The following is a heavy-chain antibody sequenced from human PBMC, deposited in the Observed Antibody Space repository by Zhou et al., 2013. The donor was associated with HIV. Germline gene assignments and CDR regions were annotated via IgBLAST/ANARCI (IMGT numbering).Heavy chain of an antibody. CDR3: ASDVKYYDSSGFDAFDI. CDR2: IIPIFGTA. D-gene: IGHD3-22*01. CDR1: GGTFSSYA. V-gene: IGHV1-69*13. J-gene: IGHJ3*02. Sequence: QVQLVQSGAEVKKPGSSVKVSCKASGGTFSSYAISWVRQAPGQGLEWMGRIIPIFGTANYAQKFQGRVTITADESTSTAYMELSSLRSEDTAVYYCASDVKYYDSSGFDAFDIWGQGTMVTVSS.